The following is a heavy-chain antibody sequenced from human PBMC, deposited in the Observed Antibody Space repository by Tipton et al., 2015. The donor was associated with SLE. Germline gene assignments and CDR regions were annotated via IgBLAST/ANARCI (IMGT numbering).Heavy chain of an antibody. Sequence: QLVQSGAEVKKPGESLMISCKGSGYNFMTHWITWVRQMPGKGLEWMGIIYPGDSDTRYSPSFQGQVTISADKSISTAYLQWSSLKASDTAMYYCAKGGGYTYGTFDYWGQGTLVTVSS. J-gene: IGHJ4*02. CDR2: IYPGDSDT. D-gene: IGHD5-18*01. CDR3: AKGGGYTYGTFDY. CDR1: GYNFMTHW. V-gene: IGHV5-51*01.